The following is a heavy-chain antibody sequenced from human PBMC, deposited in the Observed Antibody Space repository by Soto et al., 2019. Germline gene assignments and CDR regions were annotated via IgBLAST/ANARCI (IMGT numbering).Heavy chain of an antibody. CDR2: MNPNSGHT. V-gene: IGHV1-8*01. Sequence: QVQLGQSGAEVKKPGASGKVSCKASGYTFTSHDINWMRQATGQGLEWMGWMNPNSGHTNYAQKFQGRVTMTRDTSISTAYMELTNLRSEDTAIYYCASDMSTTWGQGTLVTVSS. D-gene: IGHD2-2*01. J-gene: IGHJ5*02. CDR1: GYTFTSHD. CDR3: ASDMSTT.